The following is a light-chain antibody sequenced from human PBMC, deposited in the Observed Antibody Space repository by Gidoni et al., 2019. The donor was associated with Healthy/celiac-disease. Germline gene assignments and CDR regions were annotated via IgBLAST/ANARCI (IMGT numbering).Light chain of an antibody. Sequence: DIQMTQSPSSRSASVGDRVTITCRASQSISSYLNWYQQKPGKAPKLLIYAASSLQSGVPSRFSGSGSGTDFTLTIRSLQPEDFATYYCQQSYSTPPWTFXXXTKVEIK. CDR2: AAS. V-gene: IGKV1-39*01. CDR3: QQSYSTPPWT. J-gene: IGKJ1*01. CDR1: QSISSY.